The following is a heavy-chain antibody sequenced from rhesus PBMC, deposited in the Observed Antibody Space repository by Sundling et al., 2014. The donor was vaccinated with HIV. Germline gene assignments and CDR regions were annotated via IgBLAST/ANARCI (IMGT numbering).Heavy chain of an antibody. CDR1: GFTSSNYG. V-gene: IGHV3-54*02. Sequence: EDQLVESGGGLVQPGGSLRLSCAASGFTSSNYGMNWVRQAPGEGLEWVSLISYDGSKKFYADSVKGRFTISRDNSKNMLTLQMNNLKLEDTAVYHCARDLGSWDYYWGQGVLVTVSS. D-gene: IGHD6-25*01. J-gene: IGHJ4*01. CDR3: ARDLGSWDYY. CDR2: ISYDGSKK.